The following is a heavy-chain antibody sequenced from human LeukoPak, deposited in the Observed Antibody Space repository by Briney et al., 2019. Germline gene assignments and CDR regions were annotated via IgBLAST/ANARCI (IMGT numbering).Heavy chain of an antibody. CDR3: ARNYYYRFDY. CDR2: IKQDGSVE. Sequence: GGSLRLSCAASGFTFTNYWMTWVRQAPGKGLEWVANIKQDGSVENYVDSLRGRFTISRDNAKDSLHLQMNSLRAEDTAVYFCARNYYYRFDYWGQGTLVAVSS. J-gene: IGHJ4*02. CDR1: GFTFTNYW. V-gene: IGHV3-7*01. D-gene: IGHD3-10*01.